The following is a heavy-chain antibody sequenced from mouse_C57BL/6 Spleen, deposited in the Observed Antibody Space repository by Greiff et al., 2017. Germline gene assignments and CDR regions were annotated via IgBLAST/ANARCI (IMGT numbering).Heavy chain of an antibody. V-gene: IGHV2-5*01. Sequence: VQLQQSGPGLVQPSQRLSITCTVSGFSLTSYGVHWVRQSPGKGLEWLGVIWRGGSTDYNAAFMSRLSITKDNSKSQVFFKMNSLQADDTAIYYCAKNPSSTVVADYYAMDYWGQGTSVTVSS. J-gene: IGHJ4*01. CDR2: IWRGGST. CDR3: AKNPSSTVVADYYAMDY. CDR1: GFSLTSYG. D-gene: IGHD1-1*01.